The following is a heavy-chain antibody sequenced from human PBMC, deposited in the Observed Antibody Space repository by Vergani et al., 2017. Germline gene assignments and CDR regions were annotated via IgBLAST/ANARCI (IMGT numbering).Heavy chain of an antibody. J-gene: IGHJ4*02. CDR2: IWYDGNNK. Sequence: QVQLVESGGGVVQPGRSLRLSCAASGFTFSSYGMHWVRQAPGKGLEWVAVIWYDGNNKYYADSVKGRFTISRDNSKNTLYLQMNSLRAEDTAVYYCARDPLRGAATIIDYWGQGTLVTVSS. CDR1: GFTFSSYG. V-gene: IGHV3-33*01. D-gene: IGHD5-24*01. CDR3: ARDPLRGAATIIDY.